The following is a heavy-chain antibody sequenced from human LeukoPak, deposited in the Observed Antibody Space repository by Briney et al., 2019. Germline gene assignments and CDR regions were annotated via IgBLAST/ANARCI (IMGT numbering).Heavy chain of an antibody. CDR1: GFTFSSYS. V-gene: IGHV3-30*03. CDR3: ARGGTTVTSNFDY. D-gene: IGHD4-17*01. J-gene: IGHJ4*02. CDR2: ISYDGSNK. Sequence: GGSLRLSCAASGFTFSSYSMNWVRQAPGKGLEWVAVISYDGSNKYYADSVKGRFTISRDNSKNTLYLQMNSLRAEDTAVYYCARGGTTVTSNFDYWGQGTLVTVSS.